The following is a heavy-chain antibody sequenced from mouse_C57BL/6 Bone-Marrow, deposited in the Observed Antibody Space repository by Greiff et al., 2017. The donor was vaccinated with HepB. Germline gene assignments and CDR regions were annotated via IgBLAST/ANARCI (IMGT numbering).Heavy chain of an antibody. Sequence: EVKLVESGGDLVKPGGSLKLSCAASGFTFSSYGMSWVRQTPDKRLEWVATISSGGSYTYYPDSVKGRFTISRDNATNTLYLQMSSLKSEDTAMYYCARQGYYDGSSPGRAYWGQGTLVTVSA. CDR2: ISSGGSYT. CDR3: ARQGYYDGSSPGRAY. J-gene: IGHJ3*01. CDR1: GFTFSSYG. D-gene: IGHD1-1*01. V-gene: IGHV5-6*02.